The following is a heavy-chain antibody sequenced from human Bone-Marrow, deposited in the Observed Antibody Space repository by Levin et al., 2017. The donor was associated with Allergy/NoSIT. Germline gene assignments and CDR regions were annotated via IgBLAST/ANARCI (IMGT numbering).Heavy chain of an antibody. Sequence: PPGGSLRLSCAASGFTFSSSAMDWVRQAPGEGLQWVSAIRPTGDRTYYTDSVKGRFTISRDNSRNTVYLQMNNLRAEDPAKYYCAKETGGSGWYTVDYWGRGTLVTVS. D-gene: IGHD6-13*01. J-gene: IGHJ4*02. V-gene: IGHV3-23*01. CDR3: AKETGGSGWYTVDY. CDR2: IRPTGDRT. CDR1: GFTFSSSA.